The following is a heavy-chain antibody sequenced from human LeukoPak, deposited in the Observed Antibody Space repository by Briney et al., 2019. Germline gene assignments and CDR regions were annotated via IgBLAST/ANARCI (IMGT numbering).Heavy chain of an antibody. Sequence: GGSLRLSCAASGFTFSSYAMSWVRQAPGKGLEWVSAISGSGGSTYYADSVKGRFTISRDNSKNTLYLQMNSLRAEDTAVYYCAKINQDYDFWSGSSNTFDYWGQGTLVTVSS. CDR2: ISGSGGST. D-gene: IGHD3-3*01. V-gene: IGHV3-23*01. CDR3: AKINQDYDFWSGSSNTFDY. J-gene: IGHJ4*02. CDR1: GFTFSSYA.